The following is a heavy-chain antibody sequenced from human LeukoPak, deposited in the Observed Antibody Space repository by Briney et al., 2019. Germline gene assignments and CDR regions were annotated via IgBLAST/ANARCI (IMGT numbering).Heavy chain of an antibody. Sequence: GGSLRLSCAASGFTFSSYTMNWVRQAPGKGLEWVSSISTSSIYIYYADSVKGRFTISRDNAKNSLYLQMNSLRAEDTAVYYCARGRYYYDSSGIYYFDYWGQGTLVTVSS. V-gene: IGHV3-21*04. CDR1: GFTFSSYT. CDR2: ISTSSIYI. J-gene: IGHJ4*02. CDR3: ARGRYYYDSSGIYYFDY. D-gene: IGHD3-22*01.